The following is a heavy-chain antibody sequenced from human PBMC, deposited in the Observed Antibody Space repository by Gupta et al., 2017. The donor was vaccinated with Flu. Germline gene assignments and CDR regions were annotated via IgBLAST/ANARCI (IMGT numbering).Heavy chain of an antibody. V-gene: IGHV4-39*01. D-gene: IGHD1-26*01. Sequence: QFRLQESGPRLVQPSETLSLSCTVSGDSIGRSSYYWGWFRQPPGKGLEWFGNSYYTVKTFPNPSLKTRVTMTVDTSWGQFSLRLTSMTAADTAVYYCARQDSGVYYGGLDFWGLGTPVTVSS. CDR1: GDSIGRSSYY. CDR2: SYYTVKT. CDR3: ARQDSGVYYGGLDF. J-gene: IGHJ6*02.